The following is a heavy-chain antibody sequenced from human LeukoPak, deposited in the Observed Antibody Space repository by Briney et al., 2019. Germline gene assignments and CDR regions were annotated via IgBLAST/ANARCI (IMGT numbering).Heavy chain of an antibody. Sequence: SETLSLTCTVSGGSISRYYWSWIRQSPVKGLEWIGYIYYSGSTYYNPSLKSRVTISVDTSKNQFSLKLSSVTAADTAVYYCARSQTGNDYVWGSYRQGSYFDYWGQGTLVTVSS. CDR2: IYYSGST. CDR1: GGSISRYY. CDR3: ARSQTGNDYVWGSYRQGSYFDY. J-gene: IGHJ4*02. D-gene: IGHD3-16*02. V-gene: IGHV4-59*06.